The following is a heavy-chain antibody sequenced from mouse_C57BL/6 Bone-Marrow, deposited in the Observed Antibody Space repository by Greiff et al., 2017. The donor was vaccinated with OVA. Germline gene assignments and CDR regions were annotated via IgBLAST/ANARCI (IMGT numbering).Heavy chain of an antibody. CDR2: ICSGGST. D-gene: IGHD3-1*01. V-gene: IGHV2-2*01. CDR1: GFSLTSYG. Sequence: QVQLQQSGPGLVQPSQTLSITCTVSGFSLTSYGVHWVRQSPGKGLEWLGVICSGGSTAYNAAFLSRLSISKDNSKSRAVFKMNRLQADDTAIYYCAREGLSAMDDWGPGTSVTVSS. CDR3: AREGLSAMDD. J-gene: IGHJ4*01.